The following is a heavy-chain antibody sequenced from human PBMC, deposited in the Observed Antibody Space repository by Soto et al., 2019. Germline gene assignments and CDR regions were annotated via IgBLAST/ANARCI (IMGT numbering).Heavy chain of an antibody. V-gene: IGHV4-59*08. CDR3: ARHYQDSSYYYYGMDV. CDR2: IYYSGST. Sequence: PSDTLSLTCTVSGGSISSYYWSWIRQPPGKGLEWIGYIYYSGSTNYNPSLKSRVTISVDTSKNQFSLKLSSVTAADTAVYYCARHYQDSSYYYYGMDVWGQGPTVTVSS. CDR1: GGSISSYY. D-gene: IGHD2-15*01. J-gene: IGHJ6*02.